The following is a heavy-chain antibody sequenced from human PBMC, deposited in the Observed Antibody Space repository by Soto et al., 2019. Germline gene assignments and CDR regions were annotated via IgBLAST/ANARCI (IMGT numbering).Heavy chain of an antibody. CDR2: IYYSGST. CDR1: GGSISSYY. V-gene: IGHV4-59*08. D-gene: IGHD3-3*01. CDR3: ARHGDFWSGYYTYYYYYMDV. Sequence: PSETLSLTCTVSGGSISSYYWSWIRQPPGKGLEWIGYIYYSGSTNYNPSLKSRVTISVDTSKNQFSLKLSSVTAADTAVYYCARHGDFWSGYYTYYYYYMDVWGKGTTVTVS. J-gene: IGHJ6*03.